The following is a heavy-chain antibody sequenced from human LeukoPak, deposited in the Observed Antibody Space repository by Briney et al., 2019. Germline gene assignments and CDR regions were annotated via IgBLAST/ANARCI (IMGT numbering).Heavy chain of an antibody. CDR2: IDSDGSST. CDR1: GFTFSSYW. D-gene: IGHD2-15*01. V-gene: IGHV3-74*01. Sequence: PGGSLRLSCVASGFTFSSYWMHWVRQAPGKGLVWVSRIDSDGSSTIYADSVKGRFTISRDNAKNTLNLQMNSLRAEDTALYYCARSGAPTPDYWGQGTLVIVSS. CDR3: ARSGAPTPDY. J-gene: IGHJ4*02.